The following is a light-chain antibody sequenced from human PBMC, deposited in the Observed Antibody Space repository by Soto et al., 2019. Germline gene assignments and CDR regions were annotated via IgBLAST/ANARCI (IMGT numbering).Light chain of an antibody. V-gene: IGKV3-20*01. CDR3: QQYAGSPSVT. Sequence: EIVLTQSPGTLSLSPGERATLSCRASQSVSSSYFAWYQQKPGQAPRLLIYGASSRATGIPDRFSGSGSGTDFTLTISRLEPEDFAVYYCQQYAGSPSVTFGQGTRLEIK. CDR1: QSVSSSY. CDR2: GAS. J-gene: IGKJ5*01.